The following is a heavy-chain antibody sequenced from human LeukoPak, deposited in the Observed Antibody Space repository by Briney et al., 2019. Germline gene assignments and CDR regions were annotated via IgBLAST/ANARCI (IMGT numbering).Heavy chain of an antibody. CDR1: GYTFSNYY. J-gene: IGHJ4*02. CDR2: INPVGGST. Sequence: ASVKVSCKASGYTFSNYYMKWVRQAPGQGLEWMGIINPVGGSTSCAQKFQGRVTMTRDTSTSTVYMELSSLRYEDTAVYYCARGYSYDSVLDYWGQGTLVTVSS. V-gene: IGHV1-46*01. D-gene: IGHD5-18*01. CDR3: ARGYSYDSVLDY.